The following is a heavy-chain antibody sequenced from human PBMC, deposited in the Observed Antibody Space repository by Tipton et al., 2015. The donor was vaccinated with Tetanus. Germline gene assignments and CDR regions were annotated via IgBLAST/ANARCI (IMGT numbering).Heavy chain of an antibody. D-gene: IGHD1-14*01. Sequence: TLSLTCTVSGGSISSGGYYWSWIRQHPGKGLEWIGYIYYSGSTYCNPSLKSRVTISVDTSKNQFSLKLSSVTAADTAVYYCASTPPEGFAFDPWGQGTLVTVSS. CDR3: ASTPPEGFAFDP. J-gene: IGHJ5*02. CDR1: GGSISSGGYY. V-gene: IGHV4-31*03. CDR2: IYYSGST.